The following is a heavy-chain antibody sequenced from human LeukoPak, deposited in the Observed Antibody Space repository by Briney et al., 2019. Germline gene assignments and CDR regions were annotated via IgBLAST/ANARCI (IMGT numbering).Heavy chain of an antibody. J-gene: IGHJ4*02. CDR3: AKGAPSITIFGVVIPPFFDY. Sequence: GGSQRLSCAASGFTFSPYAMHWVRQAPGKGLEWVSSISSSSSYIYYADSVKGRFTISRDNAKNSLYLQMNSLRAEDTAVYYCAKGAPSITIFGVVIPPFFDYWGQGTLVTVSS. D-gene: IGHD3-3*01. CDR1: GFTFSPYA. V-gene: IGHV3-21*04. CDR2: ISSSSSYI.